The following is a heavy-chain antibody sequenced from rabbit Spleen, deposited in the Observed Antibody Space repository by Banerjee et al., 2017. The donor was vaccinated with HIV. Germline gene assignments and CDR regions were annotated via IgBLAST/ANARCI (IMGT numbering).Heavy chain of an antibody. D-gene: IGHD1-1*01. CDR2: IDLLFGTT. CDR3: VRGASSSGYGYSTLDL. Sequence: QEQLMESGGGLVQPGGSLKLSCKASGFDFSSYGVSWVRQAPGKGLEWIGYIDLLFGTTYYANWVNGRFTISSHNAQNTLYLQLNSLTAADTATYFCVRGASSSGYGYSTLDLWGPGTLVTVS. CDR1: GFDFSSYG. V-gene: IGHV1S47*01. J-gene: IGHJ4*01.